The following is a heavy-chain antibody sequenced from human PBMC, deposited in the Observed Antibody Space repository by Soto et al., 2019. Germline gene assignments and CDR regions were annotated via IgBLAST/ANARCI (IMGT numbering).Heavy chain of an antibody. CDR3: AHLGDSSGWYVFDYFDY. V-gene: IGHV2-5*02. Sequence: QITLKESGPTLVKPTQTLTLTCTFSGFSLSSNKEGVGWIRQPPGKALEWLALIYWDVDKRYSPSLKSRLTITKDASRDQVVLTMTNLDPVDTSTYYCAHLGDSSGWYVFDYFDYWGQGTLVTVSS. CDR1: GFSLSSNKEG. CDR2: IYWDVDK. D-gene: IGHD6-19*01. J-gene: IGHJ4*02.